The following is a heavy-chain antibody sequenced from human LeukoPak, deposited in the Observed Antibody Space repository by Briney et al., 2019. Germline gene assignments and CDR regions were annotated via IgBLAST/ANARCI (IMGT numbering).Heavy chain of an antibody. CDR1: GGSISSYY. CDR3: AGGNFYDSRGHPYHFHY. V-gene: IGHV4-59*01. CDR2: IYYTENT. D-gene: IGHD3-22*01. J-gene: IGHJ4*02. Sequence: SETLSLTCTVSGGSISSYYWSWIRQPPGKGLEWIGYIYYTENTNYNPSLKRRVTISVDTSKNQFSLNLTSVTAADTAVYYCAGGNFYDSRGHPYHFHYWGQGTLVTVPS.